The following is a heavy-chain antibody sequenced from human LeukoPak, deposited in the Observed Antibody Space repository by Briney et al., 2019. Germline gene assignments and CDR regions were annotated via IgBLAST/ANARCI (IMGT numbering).Heavy chain of an antibody. CDR2: TYYRSKWQT. CDR1: GDSPSSNIAA. D-gene: IGHD4-17*01. V-gene: IGHV6-1*01. J-gene: IGHJ4*02. CDR3: ARDVDSGADY. Sequence: SQTLSLTCAISGDSPSSNIAAWNWIRQSPSRGLEWLGRTYYRSKWQTEYAVSLKSRLTITPDTSKNQFSLHLNSVTPEDTAVYYCARDVDSGADYWGQGTLVTVSS.